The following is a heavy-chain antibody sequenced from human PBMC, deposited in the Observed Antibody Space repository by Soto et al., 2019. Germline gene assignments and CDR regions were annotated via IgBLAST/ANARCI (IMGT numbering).Heavy chain of an antibody. CDR2: IIPIFGTA. CDR1: GGTFSSYA. D-gene: IGHD1-1*01. Sequence: SVKVSCKASGGTFSSYAISWVRQAPGQGLEWMGGIIPIFGTANYAQKFQGRVTITADESTNTAYMELSSLRSEDTAVYYCAREGVWNRMEQPPPYYYYGMDVWGQGTTVTVSS. V-gene: IGHV1-69*13. CDR3: AREGVWNRMEQPPPYYYYGMDV. J-gene: IGHJ6*02.